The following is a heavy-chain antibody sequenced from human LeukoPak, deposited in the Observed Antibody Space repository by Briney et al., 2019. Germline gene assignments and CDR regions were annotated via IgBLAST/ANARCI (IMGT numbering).Heavy chain of an antibody. V-gene: IGHV5-51*04. D-gene: IGHD3-10*01. CDR3: ARNRGDNTFDY. J-gene: IGHJ4*02. Sequence: GESLKISCKGSGYIFTSYWIAWVRQMPGKGLEWMGIVYPGDSNTRYSPSFEGQVTISADKPMNTAYLQWSSLKASDTAMYYCARNRGDNTFDYWGQGTLVTVSS. CDR2: VYPGDSNT. CDR1: GYIFTSYW.